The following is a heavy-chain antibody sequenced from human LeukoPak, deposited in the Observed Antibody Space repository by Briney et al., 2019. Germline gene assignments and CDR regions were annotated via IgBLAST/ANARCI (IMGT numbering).Heavy chain of an antibody. CDR2: INWNGGST. Sequence: PGGSLRLSCAASGFTFDDYGMSWVRQAPGEGLEWVSGINWNGGSTGYADSVKGRSTISRDNAKNSLYLQMNSLRAEDTALYYCARSVAASRDYWGQGTLVTVSS. CDR1: GFTFDDYG. CDR3: ARSVAASRDY. V-gene: IGHV3-20*04. D-gene: IGHD2-15*01. J-gene: IGHJ4*02.